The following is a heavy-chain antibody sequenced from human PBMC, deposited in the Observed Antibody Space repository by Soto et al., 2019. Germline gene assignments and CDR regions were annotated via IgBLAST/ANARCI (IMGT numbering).Heavy chain of an antibody. Sequence: GGSLSLSCAASLFAFSCSAMYCVRQASGRGPEWVGRIRSKDHNYATEYAASVKGRFTISRDDSKNTAYLQMNSLQTEDTAVYYCTRALFSYDYRGILWLDAWGQGTPVTVSS. J-gene: IGHJ5*02. V-gene: IGHV3-73*01. D-gene: IGHD3-16*01. CDR2: IRSKDHNYAT. CDR1: LFAFSCSA. CDR3: TRALFSYDYRGILWLDA.